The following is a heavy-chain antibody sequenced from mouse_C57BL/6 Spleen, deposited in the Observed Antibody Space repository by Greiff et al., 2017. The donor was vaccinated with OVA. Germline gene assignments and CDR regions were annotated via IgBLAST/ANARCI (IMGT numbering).Heavy chain of an antibody. Sequence: QVQLQQSGAELVRPGASVTLSCKASGYTFTDYEMHWVKQTPVHGLEWIGAIDPETGGTAYNQKFKGKAILTADKSSSTAYMELRSLTSEDSAVYVCTRGLYYGSSCGWYFDVWGTGTTVTVSS. CDR1: GYTFTDYE. J-gene: IGHJ1*03. D-gene: IGHD1-1*01. CDR2: IDPETGGT. CDR3: TRGLYYGSSCGWYFDV. V-gene: IGHV1-15*01.